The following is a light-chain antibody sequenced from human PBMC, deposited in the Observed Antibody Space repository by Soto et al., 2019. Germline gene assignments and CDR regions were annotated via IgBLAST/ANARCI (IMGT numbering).Light chain of an antibody. CDR1: YSNIENNY. CDR3: GTWDSSLSVLV. CDR2: DNN. Sequence: QSVLTQAPSVSAAPGQKVTISCSGTYSNIENNYVSWYQQLPGTAPKLLIYDNNKRPSGVPARFSGSKSGTSATLGITGLQTGDEADYYCGTWDSSLSVLVFGTGTKVTVL. V-gene: IGLV1-51*01. J-gene: IGLJ1*01.